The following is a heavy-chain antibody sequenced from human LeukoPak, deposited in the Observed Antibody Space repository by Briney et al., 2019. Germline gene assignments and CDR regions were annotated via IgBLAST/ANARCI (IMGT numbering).Heavy chain of an antibody. CDR1: GFTFSSYA. CDR3: ARDVGSTYYYYYGMDV. CDR2: ISYDGSNK. D-gene: IGHD6-13*01. V-gene: IGHV3-30-3*01. J-gene: IGHJ6*02. Sequence: PGRSLRLSCAASGFTFSSYAMHWVRQAPGKGLEWVAVISYDGSNKYYADSVKGRFTISGDNSKNTLHLQMNSLRAEDTAVYYCARDVGSTYYYYYGMDVWGQGTTVTVSS.